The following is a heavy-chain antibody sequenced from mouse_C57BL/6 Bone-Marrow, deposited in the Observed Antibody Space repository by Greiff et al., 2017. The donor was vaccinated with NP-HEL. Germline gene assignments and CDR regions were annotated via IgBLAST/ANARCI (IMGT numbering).Heavy chain of an antibody. D-gene: IGHD1-1*01. Sequence: VQLQQSGAELAKPGASVKLSCKASGYTFTSYWMHWVKQRPGQGLEWIGYINPSSGYTKYNQKFKDKATLTADKSSSPAYMQLSSLTYEDSAVYYCARSNYGSSYWFAYWGQGTLVTVSA. CDR2: INPSSGYT. CDR3: ARSNYGSSYWFAY. CDR1: GYTFTSYW. J-gene: IGHJ3*01. V-gene: IGHV1-7*01.